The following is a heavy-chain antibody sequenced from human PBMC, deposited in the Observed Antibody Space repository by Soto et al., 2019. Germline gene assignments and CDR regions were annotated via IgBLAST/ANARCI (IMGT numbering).Heavy chain of an antibody. CDR2: INHSGST. Sequence: SETLSLTCAVYGGSFSGYYWSWIRQPPGKGLEWIGEINHSGSTNYNPSLKSRVTISVDTSKNQFSLKLSSVTAADTAVYYCARSRVRSLRSDPLDYWGQGTLVTVSS. J-gene: IGHJ4*02. CDR1: GGSFSGYY. D-gene: IGHD3-10*01. CDR3: ARSRVRSLRSDPLDY. V-gene: IGHV4-34*01.